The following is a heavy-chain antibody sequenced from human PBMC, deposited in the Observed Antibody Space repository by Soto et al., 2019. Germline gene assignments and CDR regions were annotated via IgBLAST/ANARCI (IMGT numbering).Heavy chain of an antibody. CDR3: ARQTDDSSGYYYNYYYYGMDV. D-gene: IGHD3-22*01. CDR2: IWYDGSNK. V-gene: IGHV3-33*01. J-gene: IGHJ6*02. CDR1: GFTFSSYG. Sequence: VQLLESGGGLVQPGGSLRLSCAASGFTFSSYGMHWVRQAPGKGLEWVAVIWYDGSNKYYADSVKGRFTISRDNSKNTLYLQMNSLRAEDTAVYYCARQTDDSSGYYYNYYYYGMDVWGQGTTVTVSS.